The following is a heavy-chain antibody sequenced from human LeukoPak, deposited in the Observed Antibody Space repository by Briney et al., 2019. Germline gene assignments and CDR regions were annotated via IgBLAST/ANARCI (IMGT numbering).Heavy chain of an antibody. J-gene: IGHJ4*02. Sequence: GGSLRLSCAASGFTFSGYGMHWVRQAPGKGLGWVAVISYDGSNKYYADSVKGRFTISRDNSKNTLYLQMNSLRAEDTAVYYCAREDIAAAGPLDYWGQGTLVTVSS. CDR3: AREDIAAAGPLDY. CDR2: ISYDGSNK. D-gene: IGHD6-13*01. V-gene: IGHV3-30*03. CDR1: GFTFSGYG.